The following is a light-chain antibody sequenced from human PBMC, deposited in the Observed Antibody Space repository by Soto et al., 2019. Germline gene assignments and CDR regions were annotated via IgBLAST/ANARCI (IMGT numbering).Light chain of an antibody. CDR1: QSISSY. CDR2: AAS. V-gene: IGKV1-39*01. CDR3: QQSYRTRYT. J-gene: IGKJ2*01. Sequence: DIQMTQSPSSLSASVGDRVTITCRASQSISSYLNWYQQKPGKAPKLLIYAASSLQSGVPSRFSGSGSGTDFTLTISSLQPEDFATYYCQQSYRTRYTFGQGTKVDIK.